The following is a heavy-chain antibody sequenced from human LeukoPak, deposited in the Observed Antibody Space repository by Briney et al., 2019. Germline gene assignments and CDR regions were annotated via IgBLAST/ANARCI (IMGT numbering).Heavy chain of an antibody. CDR2: IYHSGTT. CDR1: SGSITRDY. V-gene: IGHV4-59*08. Sequence: SETLSLTCTVSSGSITRDYWTWIRQPPGKGLEWIAYIYHSGTTNYNPSLKSRLSISLDTSKNQFSLRLTSVTATDTAVYYCARQSAVAGTQWFDPWGQGTLVTVSS. J-gene: IGHJ5*02. CDR3: ARQSAVAGTQWFDP. D-gene: IGHD6-19*01.